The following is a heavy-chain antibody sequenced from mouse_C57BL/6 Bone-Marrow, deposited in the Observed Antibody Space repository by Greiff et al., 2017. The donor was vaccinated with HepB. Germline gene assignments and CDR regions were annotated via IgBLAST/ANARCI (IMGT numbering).Heavy chain of an antibody. CDR1: GFTFSSYT. CDR3: ARRDSNSLFDY. D-gene: IGHD2-5*01. Sequence: EVKVVESGGGLVKPGGSLKLSCAASGFTFSSYTMSWVRQTPEKRLEWVATISGGGGNTYYPDSVKGRFTISRDNAKKTLYLQMSSLRSEDTALYYCARRDSNSLFDYWGQGTTLTVSS. V-gene: IGHV5-9*01. J-gene: IGHJ2*01. CDR2: ISGGGGNT.